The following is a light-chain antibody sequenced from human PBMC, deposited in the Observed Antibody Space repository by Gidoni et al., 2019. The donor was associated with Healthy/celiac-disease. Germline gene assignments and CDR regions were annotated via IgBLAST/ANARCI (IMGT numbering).Light chain of an antibody. V-gene: IGKV1-39*01. CDR3: QQCYSTPLT. J-gene: IGKJ1*01. CDR2: AAS. CDR1: QSISSN. Sequence: DIQMTQSPASLSASLGDRVTSPCRASQSISSNLHWYQQKPGQAPKLLIYAASSLVSGFPSRFSGSGSGTDFTLTISSLQSEAFAIYYCQQCYSTPLTFGQWTKVEIK.